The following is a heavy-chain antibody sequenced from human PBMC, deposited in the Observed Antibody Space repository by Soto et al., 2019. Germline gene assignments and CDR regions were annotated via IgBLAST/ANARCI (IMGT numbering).Heavy chain of an antibody. CDR1: GGSISSRDYY. CDR2: ISYTGST. Sequence: QVQLQESGPGLVKPSQTLSLTCTVSGGSISSRDYYWSWIRQPPGKGLEWIGYISYTGSTYYNPSLKSRVTIAADTSKTQFSLKLRSVTAADTAVYYCARGGFSDYPGYGMDVWGQGTTVTVSS. D-gene: IGHD5-12*01. CDR3: ARGGFSDYPGYGMDV. J-gene: IGHJ6*02. V-gene: IGHV4-30-4*01.